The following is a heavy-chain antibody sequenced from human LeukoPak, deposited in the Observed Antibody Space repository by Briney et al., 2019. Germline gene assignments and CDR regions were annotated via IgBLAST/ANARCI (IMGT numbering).Heavy chain of an antibody. D-gene: IGHD3-10*01. CDR2: IWYDGSNK. V-gene: IGHV3-33*06. CDR1: GFTFSSYG. CDR3: ANAQQPFGSGSARN. Sequence: GGSLRLSCAASGFTFSSYGMHWVRQAPGKGLEWVAVIWYDGSNKYYADSVKGRSTISRDNSKNTLYLQLNSLRAEDTAVYYCANAQQPFGSGSARNWGQGALVTVSS. J-gene: IGHJ4*02.